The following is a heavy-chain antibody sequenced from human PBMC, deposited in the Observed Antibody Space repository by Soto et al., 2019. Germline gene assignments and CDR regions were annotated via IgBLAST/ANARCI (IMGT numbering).Heavy chain of an antibody. Sequence: RESLKISCQGSGYNFATHWIGWVRHKAGKGLEWMGIIFPGDAETRYSPSFQGHITISADKSISIAYLRWSSLKASDTGMYYCATPGGFGMDVWGQGTTVTVS. CDR2: IFPGDAET. D-gene: IGHD5-12*01. V-gene: IGHV5-51*01. J-gene: IGHJ6*02. CDR1: GYNFATHW. CDR3: ATPGGFGMDV.